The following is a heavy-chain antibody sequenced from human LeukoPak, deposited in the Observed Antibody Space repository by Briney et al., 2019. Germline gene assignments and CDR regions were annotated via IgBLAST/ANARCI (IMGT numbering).Heavy chain of an antibody. D-gene: IGHD3-16*01. Sequence: SVKVSCKASGFTFISSTIQWVRQARGQRLEWMGWIVVGSGNRNYAQNFQERVTITRDMSTSTAYMELSSLRSEDTAVYYCAADLPGGAMFDPWGQGTLVTVSS. V-gene: IGHV1-58*02. J-gene: IGHJ5*02. CDR2: IVVGSGNR. CDR1: GFTFISST. CDR3: AADLPGGAMFDP.